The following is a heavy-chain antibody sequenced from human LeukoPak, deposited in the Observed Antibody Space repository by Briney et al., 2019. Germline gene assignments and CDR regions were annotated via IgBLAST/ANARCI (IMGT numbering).Heavy chain of an antibody. CDR1: GFTFSSYG. CDR2: ISYDGSNK. J-gene: IGHJ6*02. CDR3: ARDSGNYHYDMDV. V-gene: IGHV3-30*03. Sequence: GRSLRLSCAASGFTFSSYGMHWVRQAPGKGLEWVAVISYDGSNKYYADSVKGRFTISRDNSKNTLYLQMNSLRAEDTAVYYCARDSGNYHYDMDVWGQGTTVIVSS. D-gene: IGHD3-10*01.